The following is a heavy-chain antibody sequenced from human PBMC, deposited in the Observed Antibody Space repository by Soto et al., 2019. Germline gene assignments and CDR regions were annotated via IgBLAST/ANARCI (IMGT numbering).Heavy chain of an antibody. CDR3: ARRITMVRGPYYYYAMDV. Sequence: PGGSLRLSCASSGFTFISHTMNWVRQAPGKGLEWISYITSTSSTKNYADSVKGRFTISRDNANNSLYLQMNSLRDEDTAVYYCARRITMVRGPYYYYAMDVWGQGTTVTVSS. J-gene: IGHJ6*02. CDR1: GFTFISHT. CDR2: ITSTSSTK. D-gene: IGHD3-10*01. V-gene: IGHV3-48*02.